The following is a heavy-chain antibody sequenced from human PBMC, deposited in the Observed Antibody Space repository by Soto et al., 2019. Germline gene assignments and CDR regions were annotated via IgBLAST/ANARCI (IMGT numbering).Heavy chain of an antibody. CDR2: IYWDDDE. CDR1: GFSLSTSAEG. J-gene: IGHJ6*02. CDR3: AHKGGRCAAMDV. D-gene: IGHD2-21*01. V-gene: IGHV2-5*02. Sequence: QITLKESGPTLVKPTQTLTLTCTFSGFSLSTSAEGVAWIRQPPGKALEWLALIYWDDDERYSPLLKSRLTTANEAATHQVFLTMTNMDPVDTATDFCAHKGGRCAAMDVWGQGTTVTVSS.